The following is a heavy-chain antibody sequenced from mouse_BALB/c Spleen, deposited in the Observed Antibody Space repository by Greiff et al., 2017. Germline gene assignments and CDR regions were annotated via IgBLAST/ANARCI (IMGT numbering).Heavy chain of an antibody. CDR2: IWSGGST. CDR1: GFSLTSYG. V-gene: IGHV2-2*02. CDR3: ARGDYRYPYYYAMDY. D-gene: IGHD2-14*01. J-gene: IGHJ4*01. Sequence: VKLQESGPGLVQPSQSLSITCTVSGFSLTSYGVHWVRQSPGKGLEWLGVIWSGGSTDYNAAFISRLSISKDNSKSQVFFKMNSLQANDTAIYYCARGDYRYPYYYAMDYWGQGTSVTVSS.